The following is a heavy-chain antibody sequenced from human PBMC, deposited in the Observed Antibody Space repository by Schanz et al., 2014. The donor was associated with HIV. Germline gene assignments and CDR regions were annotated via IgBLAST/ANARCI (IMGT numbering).Heavy chain of an antibody. Sequence: EVQLVESGGGLVQPGRSLRLSCAASGFTFDDFAMHWVRQAPGKGLEWVSSISWNSGSIGYADSVKGRFTISRDNAKNSLYLQMNSLRAEDTALYFCAKSEGSLWFGELPSGFDLWGRGIVVTVSS. CDR2: ISWNSGSI. J-gene: IGHJ2*01. V-gene: IGHV3-9*01. CDR3: AKSEGSLWFGELPSGFDL. D-gene: IGHD3-10*01. CDR1: GFTFDDFA.